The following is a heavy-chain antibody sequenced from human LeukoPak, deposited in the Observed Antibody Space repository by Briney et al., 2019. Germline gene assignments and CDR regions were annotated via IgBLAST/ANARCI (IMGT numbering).Heavy chain of an antibody. Sequence: GGSLRLSCAASGFTFSSYGMHWVRQAPGKGLEWVAVISYDGSNKYYADSVKGRFTISRDNSKNTLYLQMNSLRAEDTAVYYCAKARDGDPDYWGQGTLVTVSP. CDR3: AKARDGDPDY. V-gene: IGHV3-30*18. J-gene: IGHJ4*02. D-gene: IGHD4-17*01. CDR2: ISYDGSNK. CDR1: GFTFSSYG.